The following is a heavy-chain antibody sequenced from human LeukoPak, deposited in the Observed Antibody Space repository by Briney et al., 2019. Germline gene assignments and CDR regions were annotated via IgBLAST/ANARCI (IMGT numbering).Heavy chain of an antibody. J-gene: IGHJ4*02. CDR2: ISGSGGST. D-gene: IGHD6-19*01. V-gene: IGHV3-23*01. Sequence: GGSLRLSCAASGFTFSSYAMSWVRQAPGKGLEWVSAISGSGGSTYYADSVKGRFTISRDNPKNTPYLQMNSLRAEDTAVYYCAKVRPGGGWYAFDYWGQGTLVTVSS. CDR3: AKVRPGGGWYAFDY. CDR1: GFTFSSYA.